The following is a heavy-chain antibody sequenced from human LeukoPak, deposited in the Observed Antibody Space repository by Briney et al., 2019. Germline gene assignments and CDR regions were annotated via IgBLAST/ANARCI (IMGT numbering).Heavy chain of an antibody. CDR2: INPNSGGT. J-gene: IGHJ4*02. CDR1: GYTFTGYY. V-gene: IGHV1-2*02. CDR3: ARAFYDILTGATSFDY. D-gene: IGHD3-9*01. Sequence: EASVKVSCKASGYTFTGYYMHWVRQAPGQGLEWMGWINPNSGGTNYAQKFQGRVTMTRDTSISTAYMELSRLRSDDTAVYYCARAFYDILTGATSFDYWGQGTLVTVSS.